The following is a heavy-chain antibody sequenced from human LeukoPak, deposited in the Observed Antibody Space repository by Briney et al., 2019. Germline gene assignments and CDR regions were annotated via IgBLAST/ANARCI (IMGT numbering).Heavy chain of an antibody. CDR2: IVVGSGNT. Sequence: SVKVSCKASGFTFTSSAMQWVRQARGQRLEWIGWIVVGSGNTNYAQKFQERVTITRDMSTSTAYMELSSLRSEDTAVYYCAAVRLRFLEWSRWHAFDIWGQGTMVTVSS. J-gene: IGHJ3*02. CDR3: AAVRLRFLEWSRWHAFDI. V-gene: IGHV1-58*02. CDR1: GFTFTSSA. D-gene: IGHD3-3*01.